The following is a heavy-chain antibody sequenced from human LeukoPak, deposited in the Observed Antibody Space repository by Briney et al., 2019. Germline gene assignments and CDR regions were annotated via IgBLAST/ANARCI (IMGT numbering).Heavy chain of an antibody. CDR1: GYTFTSYG. Sequence: ASVKVSCKASGYTFTSYGISWVRQAPGQGLEWMGWISAYNGNTNYAQKLQGRVTMTTDTSTSTAYMELRSLRSDDTAVYYCARDFCSSTSCYGYGMDVWGQGTTVTVSS. D-gene: IGHD2-2*01. V-gene: IGHV1-18*01. J-gene: IGHJ6*02. CDR2: ISAYNGNT. CDR3: ARDFCSSTSCYGYGMDV.